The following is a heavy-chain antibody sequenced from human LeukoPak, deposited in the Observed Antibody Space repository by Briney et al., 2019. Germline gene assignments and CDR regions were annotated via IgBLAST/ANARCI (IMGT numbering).Heavy chain of an antibody. CDR1: GYTFTGYY. D-gene: IGHD2-2*02. V-gene: IGHV1-2*02. Sequence: ASVKVSCKASGYTFTGYYMHWVRQAPGQGLEWMGWINPNSGGTNYAQKFQGRVTMTRDTSVSTAYMELSSLRSDDTAMYYCARPYAEGYCSTPSCHNWYFDLWGRGTLVTVSS. CDR3: ARPYAEGYCSTPSCHNWYFDL. J-gene: IGHJ2*01. CDR2: INPNSGGT.